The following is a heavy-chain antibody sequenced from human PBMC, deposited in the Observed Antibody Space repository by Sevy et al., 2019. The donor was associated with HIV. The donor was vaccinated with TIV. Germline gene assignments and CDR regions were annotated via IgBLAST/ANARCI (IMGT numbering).Heavy chain of an antibody. CDR1: GFTFSSYV. Sequence: WGSLRLSCTASGFTFSSYVISWVRQAPGKGVEWVSTISASGGSTYYADSVKGRFTISRDNSKKNVYLDMNSLRAEDTAIFYCAKEETTGYIWGQGTLVTVSS. V-gene: IGHV3-23*01. J-gene: IGHJ4*02. D-gene: IGHD3-9*01. CDR2: ISASGGST. CDR3: AKEETTGYI.